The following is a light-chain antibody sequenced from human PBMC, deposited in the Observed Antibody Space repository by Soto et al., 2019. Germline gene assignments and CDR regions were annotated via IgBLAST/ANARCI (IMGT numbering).Light chain of an antibody. Sequence: QSVLTQPLSVSASPGQRVTISCSGGSSNIGSNTVAWYQHLPGTAPPRLIFTAGQRPSGVPGRFSGSKSGTSASLAISGLQSEDECYYYCSAWDNSLNGYVFGPGTKPTVL. J-gene: IGLJ1*01. CDR2: TAG. V-gene: IGLV1-44*01. CDR1: SSNIGSNT. CDR3: SAWDNSLNGYV.